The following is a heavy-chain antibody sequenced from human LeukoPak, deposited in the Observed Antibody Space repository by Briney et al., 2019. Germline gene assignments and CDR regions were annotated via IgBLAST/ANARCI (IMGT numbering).Heavy chain of an antibody. CDR2: INPSGGST. V-gene: IGHV1-46*01. D-gene: IGHD2/OR15-2a*01. Sequence: GASVKVSCKASGYTFTGYYMHWVRQAPGQGLEWMGIINPSGGSTSNAQKFQGRVTMTRDMSTSTVYMELSSLRSEDMAVYYCAKYGHSPYFDSWGQGTLVTVSS. J-gene: IGHJ4*02. CDR3: AKYGHSPYFDS. CDR1: GYTFTGYY.